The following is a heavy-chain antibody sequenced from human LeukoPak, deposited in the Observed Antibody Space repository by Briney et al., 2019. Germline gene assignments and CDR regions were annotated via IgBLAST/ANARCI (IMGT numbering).Heavy chain of an antibody. CDR3: ARRSPWGGDYYFDY. Sequence: PSETLSLTCAVYGGSFSGYYWSWLRQPPGKGLEWVGEINHSGSTNYNPSLKSRVTISVDTSKNQFSLKLSSVTAADTAVYYCARRSPWGGDYYFDYWGQGTLVTVSS. CDR2: INHSGST. V-gene: IGHV4-34*01. D-gene: IGHD2-21*01. J-gene: IGHJ4*02. CDR1: GGSFSGYY.